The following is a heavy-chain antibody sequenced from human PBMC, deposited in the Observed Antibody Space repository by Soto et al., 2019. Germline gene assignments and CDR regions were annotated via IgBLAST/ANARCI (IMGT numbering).Heavy chain of an antibody. CDR1: GYTFTSCG. CDR2: ISAYNGNT. V-gene: IGHV1-18*04. J-gene: IGHJ6*02. CDR3: ARADCSSTSCYTSYYYGMDV. Sequence: ASVKVSCKASGYTFTSCGISWVRQAPGQGLEWMGWISAYNGNTNYAQKLQGRVTMTTDTSTSTAYMELRSLRSDDTAVYYCARADCSSTSCYTSYYYGMDVWGQGTTVTVSS. D-gene: IGHD2-2*02.